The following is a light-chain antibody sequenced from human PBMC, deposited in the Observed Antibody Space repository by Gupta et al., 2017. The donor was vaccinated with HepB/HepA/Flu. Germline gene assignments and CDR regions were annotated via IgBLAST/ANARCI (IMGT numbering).Light chain of an antibody. J-gene: IGKJ3*01. CDR2: GTS. CDR1: QSVNSNY. CDR3: EQYGSSFFT. V-gene: IGKV3-20*01. Sequence: IVFTQSPGTLSLSKGERGTLSCRASQSVNSNYLAWYQQKPGQAPRRLMYGTSIRATGTPDRFSGSGSGTDFTLTISRLEPEDVAVYYCEQYGSSFFTFGPGTKVDVK.